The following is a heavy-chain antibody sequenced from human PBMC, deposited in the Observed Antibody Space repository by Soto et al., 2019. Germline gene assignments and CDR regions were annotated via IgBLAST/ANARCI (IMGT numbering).Heavy chain of an antibody. Sequence: GSLRLSCAASGFTFSSYAMHWVRQAPGKVLEWVALISYDGSDKDYADSVKGRFTSSRDNSRNTLFLQMNSLRAEDTAVYYCARDYDSSGYPRYSFDAWGQGTLGTISS. CDR1: GFTFSSYA. CDR2: ISYDGSDK. J-gene: IGHJ4*02. V-gene: IGHV3-30-3*01. D-gene: IGHD3-22*01. CDR3: ARDYDSSGYPRYSFDA.